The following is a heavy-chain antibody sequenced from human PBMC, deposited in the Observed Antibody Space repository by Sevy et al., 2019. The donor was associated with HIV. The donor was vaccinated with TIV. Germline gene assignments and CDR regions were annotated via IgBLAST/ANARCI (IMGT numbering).Heavy chain of an antibody. J-gene: IGHJ6*02. V-gene: IGHV3-30*04. Sequence: GGSLRLSCAASGFTFSSYAMHWVRQAPGKGLEWVAVISYDGSNKYYADSVKGRFTISRDNAKNSLYLQMNSLRAEDTAVYYCARVIMDIVLIGGMDVWGQGTTVTVSS. CDR3: ARVIMDIVLIGGMDV. CDR2: ISYDGSNK. D-gene: IGHD2-8*01. CDR1: GFTFSSYA.